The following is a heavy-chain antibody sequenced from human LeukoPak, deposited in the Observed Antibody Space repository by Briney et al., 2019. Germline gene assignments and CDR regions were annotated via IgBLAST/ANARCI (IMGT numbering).Heavy chain of an antibody. CDR3: VVSYPYAFDI. V-gene: IGHV3-64D*09. Sequence: GGSLRLSCSASGFTFSSYAMHWVRQAPGKGLEYVSAISSNGGSTYYADSVKGRFTISRDNYKNTLNLQMSSLSAEDTAVYYCVVSYPYAFDIWGQGTMVTVSS. D-gene: IGHD5-18*01. CDR1: GFTFSSYA. CDR2: ISSNGGST. J-gene: IGHJ3*02.